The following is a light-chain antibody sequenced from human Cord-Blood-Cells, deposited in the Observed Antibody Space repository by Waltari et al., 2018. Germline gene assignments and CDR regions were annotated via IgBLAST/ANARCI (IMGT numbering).Light chain of an antibody. CDR1: QSVSSN. CDR3: QQYNNWPLT. Sequence: EIVMTQSPATLSVSPGESANLSCRASQSVSSNLAWYKQKPGQAPRLLIYGASTRATGIPARFSGSGSGTEFTLTISSLQSEDFAVYYCQQYNNWPLTFGGGTKVEIK. J-gene: IGKJ4*01. V-gene: IGKV3-15*01. CDR2: GAS.